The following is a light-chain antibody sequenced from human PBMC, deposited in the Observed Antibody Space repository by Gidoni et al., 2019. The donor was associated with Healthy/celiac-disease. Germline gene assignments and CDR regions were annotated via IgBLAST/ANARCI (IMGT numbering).Light chain of an antibody. CDR2: GAS. CDR1: QSLSSN. J-gene: IGKJ1*01. V-gene: IGKV3-15*01. Sequence: EIVMTPSPATPSVSPGERATLSCRASQSLSSNLAWYQQKPGQAPRLLIYGASTRATGIPARFSGSGSGTEFTLTISSLQSEDFAVYYCQQYNNWPTWTFXQXTKVXIK. CDR3: QQYNNWPTWT.